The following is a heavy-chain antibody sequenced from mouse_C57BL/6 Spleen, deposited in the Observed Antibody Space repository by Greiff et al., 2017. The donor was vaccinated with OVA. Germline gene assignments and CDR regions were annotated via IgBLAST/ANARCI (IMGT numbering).Heavy chain of an antibody. J-gene: IGHJ1*03. D-gene: IGHD4-1*01. V-gene: IGHV1-20*01. CDR2: INPYNGDT. Sequence: EVQLQQSGPELVKPGDSVKISCKASGYSFTGYFMNWVMQSHGKSLEWIGRINPYNGDTFYNQKFKGKATLTVDKSSSTAHMELRSLTSEDSAVYYCARRTGTGRYFDVWGTGTTVTVSS. CDR1: GYSFTGYF. CDR3: ARRTGTGRYFDV.